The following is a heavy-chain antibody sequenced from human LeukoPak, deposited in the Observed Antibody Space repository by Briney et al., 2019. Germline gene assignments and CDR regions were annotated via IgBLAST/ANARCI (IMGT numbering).Heavy chain of an antibody. V-gene: IGHV4-59*08. CDR2: IYYSGST. D-gene: IGHD5-18*01. CDR3: GTWGGYRYGAKFDY. CDR1: GGPISSYY. J-gene: IGHJ4*02. Sequence: SETLSLTCTVSGGPISSYYWSWIPQPPGKGLEGMGYIYYSGSTNYHPSLKSRVTISEEPSNNHFPQKLNPVAVAAPARYLRGTWGGYRYGAKFDYWGQGTLVTVSS.